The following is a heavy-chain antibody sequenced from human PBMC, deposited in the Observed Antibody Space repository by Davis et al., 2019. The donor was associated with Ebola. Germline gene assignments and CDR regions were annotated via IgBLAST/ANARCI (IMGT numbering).Heavy chain of an antibody. Sequence: ASVKVSCKASGYTFTDYGVTWVRQAPGQGREWLGSISAFHGKTNYAQIVQGRVTMTIDASASTAYMELGTLTSDDTAIYYCARGGQFGDRWGQGTLVTVSS. J-gene: IGHJ5*02. CDR1: GYTFTDYG. CDR3: ARGGQFGDR. V-gene: IGHV1-18*01. D-gene: IGHD3-16*01. CDR2: ISAFHGKT.